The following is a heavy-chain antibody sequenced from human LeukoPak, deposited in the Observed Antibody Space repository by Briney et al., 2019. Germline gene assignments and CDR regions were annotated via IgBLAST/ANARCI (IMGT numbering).Heavy chain of an antibody. J-gene: IGHJ4*02. CDR1: GGSISSYY. V-gene: IGHV4-59*12. CDR2: IYYSGST. D-gene: IGHD2-2*01. CDR3: ARAQKDIVVLGGYYFDY. Sequence: SETLSLTCTVSGGSISSYYWSWIRQPPGKGLEWIGYIYYSGSTNYNPSLKSRVTISVDTSKNQFSLKLSSVTAADTAVYYCARAQKDIVVLGGYYFDYWGQGTLVTVSS.